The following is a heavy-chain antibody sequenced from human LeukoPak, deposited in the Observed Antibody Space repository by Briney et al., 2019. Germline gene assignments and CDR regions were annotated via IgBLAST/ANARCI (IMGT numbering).Heavy chain of an antibody. Sequence: PSETLSLTCTVSNGSISSINYYWGWIRQPPGKGLEWIGYISYSGSTNYNPSLKSRVTISADTSKNQVSLTLSSVTAADTAVYYCARHPELYFFDYWGQGTLVTVSS. V-gene: IGHV4-61*05. CDR3: ARHPELYFFDY. CDR1: NGSISSINYY. D-gene: IGHD3-10*01. J-gene: IGHJ4*02. CDR2: ISYSGST.